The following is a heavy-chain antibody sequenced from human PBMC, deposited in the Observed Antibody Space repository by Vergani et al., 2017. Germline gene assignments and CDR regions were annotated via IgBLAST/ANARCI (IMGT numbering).Heavy chain of an antibody. Sequence: VQLVESGGGLVQPGGSLRLSCAASGFTFSSYGMHWVRQAPGKGLEWVAVISYDGSNKYYADSVKGRFTISRDNSKNTLYLQMNSLRAEDTAVYYCARVRLAREKRCSGGSCYRGYFDYWGQGTLVTVSS. J-gene: IGHJ4*02. CDR1: GFTFSSYG. V-gene: IGHV3-30*03. CDR2: ISYDGSNK. CDR3: ARVRLAREKRCSGGSCYRGYFDY. D-gene: IGHD2-15*01.